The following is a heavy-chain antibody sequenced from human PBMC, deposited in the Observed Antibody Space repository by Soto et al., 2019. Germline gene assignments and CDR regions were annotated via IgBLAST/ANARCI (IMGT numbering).Heavy chain of an antibody. Sequence: PSETLSLTCTVSGGSISSSSYYWGWIRQPPGKGLEWIGSIYYSGSTYYNPSLKSRVTISVDTSKNQFSLKLSSVTAADTAVYYCARHPDPLRYFDWLLRTPGGHYGMDVWGQGTTVTVSS. CDR2: IYYSGST. D-gene: IGHD3-9*01. J-gene: IGHJ6*02. CDR3: ARHPDPLRYFDWLLRTPGGHYGMDV. CDR1: GGSISSSSYY. V-gene: IGHV4-39*01.